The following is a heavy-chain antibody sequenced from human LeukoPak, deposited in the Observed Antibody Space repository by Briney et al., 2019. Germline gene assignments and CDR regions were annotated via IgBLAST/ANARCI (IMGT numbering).Heavy chain of an antibody. D-gene: IGHD1-14*01. Sequence: TSSETLSLTCAVYGGSFSGYYWSWIRQPPGKGLEWIGETNHSGSTNYNPSLKSRVTISVDTSKNQFSLKLSSVTAADTAVYYCARGRKRCPFDYWGQGTLVTVSS. V-gene: IGHV4-34*01. CDR1: GGSFSGYY. CDR3: ARGRKRCPFDY. J-gene: IGHJ4*02. CDR2: TNHSGST.